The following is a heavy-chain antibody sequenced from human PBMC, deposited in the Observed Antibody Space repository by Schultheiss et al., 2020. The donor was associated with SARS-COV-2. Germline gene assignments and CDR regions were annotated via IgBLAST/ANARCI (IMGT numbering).Heavy chain of an antibody. D-gene: IGHD6-6*01. CDR2: IYSGGST. Sequence: GESLKISCAASGFTFSSYAMSWVRQAPGKGLEWVSVIYSGGSTYYADSVKGRFTISRDNSKNTLYLQMNSLRAEDTAVYYCATYSSSHDAFDIWGQGTMVTVSS. CDR1: GFTFSSYA. CDR3: ATYSSSHDAFDI. V-gene: IGHV3-66*01. J-gene: IGHJ3*02.